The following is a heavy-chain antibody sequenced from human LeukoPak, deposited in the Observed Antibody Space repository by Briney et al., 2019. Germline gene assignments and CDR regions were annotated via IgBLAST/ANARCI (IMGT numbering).Heavy chain of an antibody. Sequence: PGGSLRLSCAASGFTFSSYAMNWVPQPPGGGLEWVSGISGIGGSTYYADSVKGRFTISRDNSKNPLSLQVSSLRAEDTAVYYCAETNGYYSDWGQGTPVTVSS. D-gene: IGHD3-22*01. J-gene: IGHJ4*02. CDR2: ISGIGGST. CDR3: AETNGYYSD. V-gene: IGHV3-23*01. CDR1: GFTFSSYA.